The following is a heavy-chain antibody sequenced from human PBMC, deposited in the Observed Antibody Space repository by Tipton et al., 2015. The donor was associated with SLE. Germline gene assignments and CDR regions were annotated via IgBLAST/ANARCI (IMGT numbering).Heavy chain of an antibody. CDR1: GKSFSDYS. V-gene: IGHV4-34*01. CDR3: ARVLSNTRRITIFAVVKGWFDP. D-gene: IGHD3-3*01. J-gene: IGHJ5*02. CDR2: INHSGST. Sequence: TLSLTCAVYGKSFSDYSWSWIRQPPGKGLEWFGEINHSGSTNYNPSLKSRLTISVDTSKNQFSLKLSSVTAADTAIYYCARVLSNTRRITIFAVVKGWFDPWGQGTLVTVSS.